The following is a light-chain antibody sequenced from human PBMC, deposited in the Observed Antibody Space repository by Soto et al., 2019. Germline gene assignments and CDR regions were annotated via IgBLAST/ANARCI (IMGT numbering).Light chain of an antibody. CDR3: QQYNNWPPLT. CDR2: GAS. Sequence: EIVMTQSPATLSVPPGERATLSCRASQSVSGNLAWYQQKPGQAPRLLIYGASTRATGIPDRFSGSWSGTEFTLTISSLQSEDCAVYYGQQYNNWPPLTFGGGTKVEIK. CDR1: QSVSGN. V-gene: IGKV3-15*01. J-gene: IGKJ4*01.